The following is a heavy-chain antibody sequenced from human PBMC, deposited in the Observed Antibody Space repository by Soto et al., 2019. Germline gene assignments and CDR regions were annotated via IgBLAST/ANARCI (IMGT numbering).Heavy chain of an antibody. CDR1: RFPFSDSY. CDR3: ARGQQLVANWLDP. J-gene: IGHJ5*02. CDR2: ISSTGSTP. D-gene: IGHD6-6*01. Sequence: PAGSLRLSCAASRFPFSDSYMAWIRQAPGKGLEEIATISSTGSTPYYADSVKGRFTISRDNAQNSLYLEMNNLRAEDTAVYYCARGQQLVANWLDPWGQGILVTVSS. V-gene: IGHV3-11*01.